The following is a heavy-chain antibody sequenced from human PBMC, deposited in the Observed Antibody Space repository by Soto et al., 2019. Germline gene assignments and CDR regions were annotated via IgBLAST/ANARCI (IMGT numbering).Heavy chain of an antibody. CDR3: AKTVSRDTIFAAPNY. Sequence: GGSLRLSCGASGFIFTSYAMGWVRQAPGRGLEWVSITSGRGSGAYYTEPVKGRFAVSRDYSTNTLNLQMNSLRAEDTAVYYYAKTVSRDTIFAAPNYWGQGALVTVSS. CDR2: TSGRGSGA. CDR1: GFIFTSYA. D-gene: IGHD3-3*01. V-gene: IGHV3-23*01. J-gene: IGHJ4*02.